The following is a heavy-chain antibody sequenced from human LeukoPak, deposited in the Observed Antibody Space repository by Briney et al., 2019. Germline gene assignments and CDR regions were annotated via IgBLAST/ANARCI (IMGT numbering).Heavy chain of an antibody. V-gene: IGHV4-34*01. Sequence: SETLSLTCAVYGGSFSGYYWSWIRQPPGKGLEWIEEINHSGSTNYNPSLKSRVTISVDTSKNQFSLKLSSVTAADTAVYYCAMQQLGRRRLDYWGQGTLVTVSS. CDR3: AMQQLGRRRLDY. CDR1: GGSFSGYY. CDR2: INHSGST. J-gene: IGHJ4*02. D-gene: IGHD6-13*01.